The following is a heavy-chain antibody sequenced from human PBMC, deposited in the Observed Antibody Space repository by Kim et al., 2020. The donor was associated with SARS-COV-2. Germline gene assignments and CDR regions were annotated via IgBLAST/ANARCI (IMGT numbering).Heavy chain of an antibody. J-gene: IGHJ4*02. V-gene: IGHV1-8*01. CDR2: T. CDR3: ARVKTGISGY. D-gene: IGHD3-3*02. Sequence: TGYAQKFRGRVTMTRNTPISTAYMGLSSLRSEDTAVYYCARVKTGISGYWGQGTLVTVSS.